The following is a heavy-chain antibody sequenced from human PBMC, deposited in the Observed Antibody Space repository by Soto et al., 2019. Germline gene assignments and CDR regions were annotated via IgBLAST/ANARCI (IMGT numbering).Heavy chain of an antibody. D-gene: IGHD4-17*01. CDR2: INHSGST. V-gene: IGHV4-34*01. J-gene: IGHJ6*03. CDR1: GGSFSGYY. Sequence: SETLSLTCAVYGGSFSGYYWSWIRQPPGKGLERIGEINHSGSTNYNPSLKSRVTISVDTSKNQFSLKLSSVTAADTAVYYCASLMTTVSPMDVWGKGTTVTVSS. CDR3: ASLMTTVSPMDV.